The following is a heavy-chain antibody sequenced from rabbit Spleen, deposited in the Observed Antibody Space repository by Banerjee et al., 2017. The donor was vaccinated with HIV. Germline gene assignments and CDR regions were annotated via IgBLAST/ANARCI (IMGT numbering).Heavy chain of an antibody. Sequence: QEQLVESGGGLVRPEGSLKLSCTASGFSFSSSYYMCWVRQAPGKGLECIACIYGGDGSTYYASWVNGRFTISKTSSTTVTLQMTSLTAADTATYFCARDLVTVIGWNFSLWGQGTLVTVS. CDR2: IYGGDGST. J-gene: IGHJ4*01. CDR3: ARDLVTVIGWNFSL. V-gene: IGHV1S45*01. CDR1: GFSFSSSYY. D-gene: IGHD1-1*01.